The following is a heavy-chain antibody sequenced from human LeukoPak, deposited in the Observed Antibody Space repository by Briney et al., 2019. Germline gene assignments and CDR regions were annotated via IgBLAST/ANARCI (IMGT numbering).Heavy chain of an antibody. V-gene: IGHV3-11*04. Sequence: GGSLRLSCAASGFTFSDYYMSWIRQAPGKGLEWVSYISSSGSTIYYADSVKGRLTISRDNAKNSLYLQMNSLRAEDTAVYYCARDLSSWTFSGFDIWGQGTMVTVSS. CDR1: GFTFSDYY. D-gene: IGHD6-13*01. CDR2: ISSSGSTI. CDR3: ARDLSSWTFSGFDI. J-gene: IGHJ3*02.